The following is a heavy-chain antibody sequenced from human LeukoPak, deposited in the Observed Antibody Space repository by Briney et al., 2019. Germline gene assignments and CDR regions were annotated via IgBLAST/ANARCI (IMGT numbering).Heavy chain of an antibody. D-gene: IGHD2-15*01. CDR1: CGSISISSYC. Sequence: SETLSLTCTVSCGSISISSYCWAWLRQPPGKGLEWFGSIYVIGSTYYNPSLMSRLTISVDTSKNQFSLKLSSVTAADTAVYYCARKLVVVAAAHTPRNDFDYWGQGTLVTVSS. CDR3: ARKLVVVAAAHTPRNDFDY. V-gene: IGHV4-39*01. CDR2: IYVIGST. J-gene: IGHJ4*02.